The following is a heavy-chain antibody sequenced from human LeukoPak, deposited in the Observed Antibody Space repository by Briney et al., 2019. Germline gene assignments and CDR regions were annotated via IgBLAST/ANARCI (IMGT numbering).Heavy chain of an antibody. J-gene: IGHJ5*02. CDR3: AREAAAGGNWFDP. CDR2: ISYDGSNK. CDR1: GFTFSSYA. D-gene: IGHD6-13*01. V-gene: IGHV3-30*04. Sequence: GGSLRLSCAASGFTFSSYAMHWVRQAPGKGLEWVAVISYDGSNKYYADSVKGRFTISRDNSKNTLYLQMNSLRAEDTAVYYCAREAAAGGNWFDPWGQGTLVTVSS.